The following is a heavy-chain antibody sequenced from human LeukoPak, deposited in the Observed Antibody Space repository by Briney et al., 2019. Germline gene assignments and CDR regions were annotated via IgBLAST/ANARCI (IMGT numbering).Heavy chain of an antibody. CDR1: GYTFTSYD. CDR3: ARDPGHDTSNYGGLDF. D-gene: IGHD4-11*01. V-gene: IGHV1-8*02. J-gene: IGHJ4*02. CDR2: MNPNSGNT. Sequence: ASVKVSCKASGYTFTSYDINWVRQATGQGLEWMGWMNPNSGNTGYAQKFQGRVTMTRDMSTSTVYMELSSLRSEDTAVYYCARDPGHDTSNYGGLDFWGQGTLVTVSS.